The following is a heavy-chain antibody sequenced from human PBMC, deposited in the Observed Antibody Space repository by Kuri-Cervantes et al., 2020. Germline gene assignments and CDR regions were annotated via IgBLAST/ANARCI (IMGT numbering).Heavy chain of an antibody. CDR3: ARGKSIAARRAYSHWFDP. J-gene: IGHJ5*02. CDR2: MNPNSGNT. Sequence: ASVKVSCKASGYTFTGYYMHWVRQATGQGLEWMGWMNPNSGNTGYAQKFQGRVTMTRNTSISTAYMELSSLRSEDTAVYYCARGKSIAARRAYSHWFDPWGQGTLVTVSS. V-gene: IGHV1-8*02. D-gene: IGHD6-6*01. CDR1: GYTFTGYY.